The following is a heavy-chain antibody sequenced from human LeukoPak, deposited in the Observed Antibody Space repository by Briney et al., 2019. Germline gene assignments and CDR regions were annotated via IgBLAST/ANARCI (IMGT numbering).Heavy chain of an antibody. V-gene: IGHV3-11*06. CDR1: GFTFSDYY. Sequence: GGSLRLSCAASGFTFSDYYMSWIRQAPGKGLEWVSYVSSSSSYTNYADSVKGRFTISRDNAKNSLYLQMNSLRAEDTAVYYCASSVVDAGSSWQRGYYYYGMDVWGQGTTVTVSS. J-gene: IGHJ6*02. D-gene: IGHD6-13*01. CDR3: ASSVVDAGSSWQRGYYYYGMDV. CDR2: VSSSSSYT.